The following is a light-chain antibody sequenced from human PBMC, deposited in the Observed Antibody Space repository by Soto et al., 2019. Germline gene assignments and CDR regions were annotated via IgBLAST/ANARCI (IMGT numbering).Light chain of an antibody. CDR3: QQYGSSPRT. CDR1: QSVSTNF. J-gene: IGKJ1*01. CDR2: GSS. Sequence: EIVMTQSPGTLSLSPGERATLSCRASQSVSTNFLAWHQQKPGHPPRLLIYGSSNRATGIPDRFSGSGSGTDFTLTISRLEPEDFAVFYCQQYGSSPRTFGQGTKVEIK. V-gene: IGKV3-20*01.